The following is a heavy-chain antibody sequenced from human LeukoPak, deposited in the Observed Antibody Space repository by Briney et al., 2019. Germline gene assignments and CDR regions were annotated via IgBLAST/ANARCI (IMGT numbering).Heavy chain of an antibody. CDR2: ITWNGGTI. J-gene: IGHJ4*02. CDR1: GFSFDDFA. D-gene: IGHD3-22*01. V-gene: IGHV3-9*01. Sequence: SGGSLRLSCAASGFSFDDFAMHWVRQAPGKGLEWVSGITWNGGTIDYADSVKGRFTISRDNAKNSLYLQMNSLRAEDTAVYYCAKKGYYDGSGYYMYYFDHWGQGTLVTVSS. CDR3: AKKGYYDGSGYYMYYFDH.